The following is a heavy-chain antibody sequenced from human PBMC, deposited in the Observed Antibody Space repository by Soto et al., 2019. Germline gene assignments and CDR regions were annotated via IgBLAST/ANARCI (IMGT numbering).Heavy chain of an antibody. CDR3: ARTSIAGIRGSFDS. Sequence: RGESLKISCKGSGYTFTDYWIAWVRYMPGEGLESLGIIHPDDSDIRYSPSFQGQVTISADRSINTAYLQWGSLEASDTAIYYCARTSIAGIRGSFDSWGQGTLVTVSS. V-gene: IGHV5-51*01. CDR2: IHPDDSDI. D-gene: IGHD2-21*01. J-gene: IGHJ4*02. CDR1: GYTFTDYW.